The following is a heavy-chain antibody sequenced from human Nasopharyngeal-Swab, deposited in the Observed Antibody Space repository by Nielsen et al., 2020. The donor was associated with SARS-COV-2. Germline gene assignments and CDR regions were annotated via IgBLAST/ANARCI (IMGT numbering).Heavy chain of an antibody. Sequence: SETLSLTFTVSGGSISRFYWSWIRQPPGKGLEWIGYIYYSGSTNYNPSLKSRVTKSVDTSKNQFSMKLSSVTAADTAVYYCARGFDYWGQGTLVTVSS. CDR1: GGSISRFY. CDR3: ARGFDY. CDR2: IYYSGST. J-gene: IGHJ4*02. V-gene: IGHV4-59*13.